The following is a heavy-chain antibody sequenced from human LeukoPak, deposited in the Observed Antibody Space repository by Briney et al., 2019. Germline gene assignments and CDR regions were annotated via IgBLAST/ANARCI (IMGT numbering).Heavy chain of an antibody. CDR2: ISGSGGST. CDR1: GFTFSTYA. CDR3: AKVVWFGELFY. Sequence: PGGSLRLSCAASGFTFSTYAMSWVRQAPGKGLKWVSAISGSGGSTYYADSVKGRFTISRDNSKNTLYLQMNSLRAEDTAVYYCAKVVWFGELFYWGQGTLVTVSS. J-gene: IGHJ4*02. D-gene: IGHD3-10*01. V-gene: IGHV3-23*01.